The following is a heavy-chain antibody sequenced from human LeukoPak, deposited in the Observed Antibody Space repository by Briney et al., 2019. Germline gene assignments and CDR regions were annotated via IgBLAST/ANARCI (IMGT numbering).Heavy chain of an antibody. Sequence: SETLSLTCAVYGGSFGAHYWSWLRQPPGKGLEWIGEIDHSGSTNYAPSLKSRVTLSVDTSKNQFSLKLSSVTAADTALYYCAREASGSPDYFDSWGQGTLVTVSS. D-gene: IGHD1-26*01. CDR2: IDHSGST. CDR3: AREASGSPDYFDS. CDR1: GGSFGAHY. J-gene: IGHJ4*02. V-gene: IGHV4-34*01.